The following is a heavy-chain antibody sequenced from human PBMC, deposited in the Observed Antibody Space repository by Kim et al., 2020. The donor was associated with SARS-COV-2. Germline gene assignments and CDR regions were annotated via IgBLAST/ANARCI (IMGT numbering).Heavy chain of an antibody. CDR3: ARDYALAALLTVLRYGM. J-gene: IGHJ6*01. CDR1: GFTFSSYE. V-gene: IGHV3-48*03. Sequence: GGSLRLSCAASGFTFSSYEMNWVRQAPGKGLEWVSYISSSGNTIYYADSVKGRFTISRDNAKNSLYLQMSSLRAEDTAVYYCARDYALAALLTVLRYGM. CDR2: ISSSGNTI. D-gene: IGHD6-13*01.